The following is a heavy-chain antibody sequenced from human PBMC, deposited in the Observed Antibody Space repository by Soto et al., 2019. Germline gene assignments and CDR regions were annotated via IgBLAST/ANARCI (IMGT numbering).Heavy chain of an antibody. CDR3: ARMETGRVVTRPNWLDP. Sequence: QVQFVQYGAEVKRPGASVKVSCKASGYSFTSYAMHWVRQAPGQRLEWMGWINTGNGNTKYSQNFQGRVTITRDISANTGYMELTSLTSEATAVYYCARMETGRVVTRPNWLDPWGQGTLVTVSS. D-gene: IGHD2-21*02. J-gene: IGHJ5*02. V-gene: IGHV1-3*04. CDR1: GYSFTSYA. CDR2: INTGNGNT.